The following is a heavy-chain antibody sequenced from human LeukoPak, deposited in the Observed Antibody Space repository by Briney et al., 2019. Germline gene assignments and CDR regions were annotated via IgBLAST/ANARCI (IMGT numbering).Heavy chain of an antibody. J-gene: IGHJ5*02. D-gene: IGHD2-2*02. CDR2: IYYDGST. V-gene: IGHV4-59*08. CDR1: GGSMSNYW. Sequence: SETLSLTCTVSGGSMSNYWWNWVRQPPGKGLEWIGYIYYDGSTHYNPSLNSRVTTSIDTSENQFSLKLNSVTAADTAVYYCARRLCSSLTCNIGPSGNWLDPWGQGTLVTVSS. CDR3: ARRLCSSLTCNIGPSGNWLDP.